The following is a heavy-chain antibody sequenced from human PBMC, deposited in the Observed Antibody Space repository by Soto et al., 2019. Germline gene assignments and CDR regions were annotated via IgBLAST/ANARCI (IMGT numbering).Heavy chain of an antibody. CDR3: AREVQVHTPAFVY. D-gene: IGHD3-9*01. CDR1: GGTFNTYA. CDR2: ISPMFGAA. J-gene: IGHJ4*02. V-gene: IGHV1-69*01. Sequence: QVQLVQSGAEMKKPGSSVKVSCQSSGGTFNTYAMNWVRQAPGQGPEWMGDISPMFGAANYAXKFQXRVTXXXXXXXXXXXXXXSXLTSEDTALYFCAREVQVHTPAFVYWGQGTLVTVSS.